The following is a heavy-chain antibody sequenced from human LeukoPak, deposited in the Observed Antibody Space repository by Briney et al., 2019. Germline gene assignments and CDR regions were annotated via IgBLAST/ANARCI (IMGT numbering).Heavy chain of an antibody. CDR1: GFTFSSYS. D-gene: IGHD5-18*01. J-gene: IGHJ5*02. CDR2: ISSSSSSTM. Sequence: GGSLRLSCAASGFTFSSYSMSWVRQAPGKGLEWVSHISSSSSSTMYYADSVKGRFTISRDNAKNSLYLQMNSLRAEDTAVYYCARALPHRRLMDTTMEQHWFDPWGQGTLVTVSS. CDR3: ARALPHRRLMDTTMEQHWFDP. V-gene: IGHV3-48*01.